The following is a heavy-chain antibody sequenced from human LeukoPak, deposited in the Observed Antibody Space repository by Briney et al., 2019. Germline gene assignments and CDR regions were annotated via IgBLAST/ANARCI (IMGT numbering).Heavy chain of an antibody. CDR2: INPNSGGT. J-gene: IGHJ4*02. CDR1: GYTFTGYY. V-gene: IGHV1-2*02. CDR3: ARGRAVAGTMKYYFDY. Sequence: ASVKVSCKASGYTFTGYYMHWVRQAPGQGLEWVGWINPNSGGTNYAQKFQGRVTMTRDTSISTAYMELSRLRSDDTAVYYCARGRAVAGTMKYYFDYWGQGTLVTVSS. D-gene: IGHD6-19*01.